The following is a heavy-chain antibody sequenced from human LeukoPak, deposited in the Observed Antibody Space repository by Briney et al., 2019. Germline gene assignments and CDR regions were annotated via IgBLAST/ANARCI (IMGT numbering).Heavy chain of an antibody. Sequence: SVKVSCKASGGTFSSYTISWVRQAPGQGLEWMGRIIPILGKANYAQKFQGRVTITADKSTSTAYMELSSLRSEDTAVYYCARGGVQHYMDVWGKGTTVTVSS. CDR2: IIPILGKA. CDR1: GGTFSSYT. V-gene: IGHV1-69*08. D-gene: IGHD2-2*01. CDR3: ARGGVQHYMDV. J-gene: IGHJ6*03.